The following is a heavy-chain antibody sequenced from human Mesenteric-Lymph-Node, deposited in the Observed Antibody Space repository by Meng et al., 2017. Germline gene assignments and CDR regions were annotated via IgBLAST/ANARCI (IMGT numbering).Heavy chain of an antibody. CDR2: ISGYSGNT. D-gene: IGHD6-13*01. CDR1: GYTFINYG. Sequence: QVQLVQSGAEVKKPGASVKVACKATGYTFINYGISWVRQAPGQGLEWMGWISGYSGNTKYAQKLQGRVTMTTDTSTNTAYMELRSLRSDDTAVYYCTRADIAAAGTGGYWGQGTLVTVSS. CDR3: TRADIAAAGTGGY. J-gene: IGHJ4*02. V-gene: IGHV1-18*01.